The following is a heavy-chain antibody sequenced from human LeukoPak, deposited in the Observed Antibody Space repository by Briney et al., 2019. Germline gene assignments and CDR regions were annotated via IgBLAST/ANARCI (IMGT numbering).Heavy chain of an antibody. D-gene: IGHD3-3*01. J-gene: IGHJ4*02. CDR2: IRFDGSNK. V-gene: IGHV3-30*02. CDR1: GFTFSSYG. CDR3: AKVLRFLEWLLWGDYFDY. Sequence: PGGSLRLSCAASGFTFSSYGMHWVRQAPGKGLEWVAFIRFDGSNKYCADSVKGRFTISRDNSKNTLYLQMNSLRAEDTAIYYCAKVLRFLEWLLWGDYFDYWGQGTLVTVSS.